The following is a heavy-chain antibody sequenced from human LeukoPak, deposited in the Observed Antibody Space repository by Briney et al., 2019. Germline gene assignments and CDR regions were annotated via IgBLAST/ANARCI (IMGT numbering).Heavy chain of an antibody. CDR2: IYYSGST. Sequence: SETLSLPCTVSGGSISSYYWSWIRQPPGKGLEWIGYIYYSGSTNYNPSLKSRVTISVDTSKNQFSLKLSSVTAADTAVYYCARTKNLDAFDIWGQGTMVTVSS. J-gene: IGHJ3*02. CDR1: GGSISSYY. CDR3: ARTKNLDAFDI. V-gene: IGHV4-59*01.